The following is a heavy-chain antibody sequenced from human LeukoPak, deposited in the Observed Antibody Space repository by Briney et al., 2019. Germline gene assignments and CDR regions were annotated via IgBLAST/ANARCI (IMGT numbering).Heavy chain of an antibody. CDR1: GFTVSSNY. CDR3: ARYDYGDSYFDY. CDR2: IYSDGST. J-gene: IGHJ4*02. V-gene: IGHV3-53*01. Sequence: GGSLRLSCAASGFTVSSNYMSWVRQAPGKGLEWVSVIYSDGSTYYEDSVKGRFTISRDNSKNTLYLQTNSLRAEDTAVYYCARYDYGDSYFDYWGQGTLVTVSS. D-gene: IGHD4-17*01.